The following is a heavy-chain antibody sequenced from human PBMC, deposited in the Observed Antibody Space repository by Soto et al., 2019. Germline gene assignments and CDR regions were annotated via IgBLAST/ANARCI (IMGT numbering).Heavy chain of an antibody. CDR1: GYSISAYY. V-gene: IGHV1-2*02. CDR3: GRDDYGIFPY. Sequence: VKVSCKASGYSISAYYIHWVRQAPGQGLEWMGWIDPKNGGTVSAQKFQGRLTMPRDTSISTVYMDLSGLTSDDTALYYCGRDDYGIFPYWGQGSLVTVS. J-gene: IGHJ4*02. CDR2: IDPKNGGT. D-gene: IGHD3-10*01.